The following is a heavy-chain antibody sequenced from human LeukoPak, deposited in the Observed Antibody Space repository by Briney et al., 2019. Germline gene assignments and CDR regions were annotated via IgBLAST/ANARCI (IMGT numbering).Heavy chain of an antibody. CDR1: GGSISRYY. CDR2: IYYSGST. V-gene: IGHV4-59*08. D-gene: IGHD6-6*01. J-gene: IGHJ4*02. Sequence: SETLSLTCTVSGGSISRYYWSWIRQPPGKGLEWIGYIYYSGSTNYNPSLKSRVTISVDTSKNQFSLKLSSVTAADTAVYYCAAGASYSSSPTFDYWGQGTLVTVSS. CDR3: AAGASYSSSPTFDY.